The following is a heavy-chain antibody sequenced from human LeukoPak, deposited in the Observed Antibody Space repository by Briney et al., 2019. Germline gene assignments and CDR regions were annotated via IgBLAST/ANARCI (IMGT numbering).Heavy chain of an antibody. V-gene: IGHV1-18*04. CDR3: ARQVRDSSSWYGYYYYGMDV. J-gene: IGHJ6*02. D-gene: IGHD6-13*01. Sequence: ASVKVSCKASGYTFTSYYMHWVRQAPGQGLEWMGGIIPIFGTANYAQKLQGRVTMTTDTSTSTAYMELRSLRSDDTAVYYCARQVRDSSSWYGYYYYGMDVWGQGTTVTVSS. CDR1: GYTFTSYY. CDR2: IIPIFGTA.